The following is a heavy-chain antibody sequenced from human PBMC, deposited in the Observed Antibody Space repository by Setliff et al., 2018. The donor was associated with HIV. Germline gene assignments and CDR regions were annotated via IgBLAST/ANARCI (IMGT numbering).Heavy chain of an antibody. CDR1: GGTFSGYV. J-gene: IGHJ3*02. D-gene: IGHD3-10*01. CDR3: SRREPGSGTYSRGFDI. Sequence: SVKVSCKASGGTFSGYVISWVRQAPGQGLEWMGGFIPVLHITNYAQTFQGRVTITADESTSTGYMELSSLRSDDTAVYYCSRREPGSGTYSRGFDIWGQGTRVTVSS. CDR2: FIPVLHIT. V-gene: IGHV1-69*10.